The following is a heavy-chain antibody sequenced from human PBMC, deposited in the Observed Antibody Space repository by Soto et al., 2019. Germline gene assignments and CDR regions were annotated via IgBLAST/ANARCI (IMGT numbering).Heavy chain of an antibody. CDR2: ISWNSGSI. CDR3: AKDIGVGLRLDSDY. J-gene: IGHJ4*02. Sequence: EVQLVESGGGLVQPGRSLRLSCAASGFTFDDYAMHWVRQAPGKGLEWVSGISWNSGSIGYADSVKGRFTISRDNAKNSLYLQMNSLRAEDTALYYCAKDIGVGLRLDSDYWGQGTLVTVSS. D-gene: IGHD3-3*01. CDR1: GFTFDDYA. V-gene: IGHV3-9*01.